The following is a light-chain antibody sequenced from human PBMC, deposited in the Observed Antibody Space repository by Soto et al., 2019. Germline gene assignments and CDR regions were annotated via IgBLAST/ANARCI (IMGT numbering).Light chain of an antibody. Sequence: QSVLTQPPSASGTPGQGVTISCSGSTSNIESNYVYWYQQLPGTAPKLLIYRNNQRPSGVPDQFSGSKSGTSASLAISGLRSDDEADYFCATWDDSLNGFYVFGTGTKV. CDR2: RNN. V-gene: IGLV1-47*01. CDR1: TSNIESNY. J-gene: IGLJ1*01. CDR3: ATWDDSLNGFYV.